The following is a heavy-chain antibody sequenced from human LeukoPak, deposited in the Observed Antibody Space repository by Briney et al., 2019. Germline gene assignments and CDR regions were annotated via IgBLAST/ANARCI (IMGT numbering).Heavy chain of an antibody. D-gene: IGHD6-13*01. J-gene: IGHJ4*02. Sequence: SETLSLTCTVSGASISSYYWSCIRQPPGKGLEWIGYIYYSGSTNYNPSLKSRVTISVDTSKNQFSLKLTSVTAADTAVYYCARSSPVPRGQQLVPSPEYWGQGTLVTVSS. CDR1: GASISSYY. CDR2: IYYSGST. CDR3: ARSSPVPRGQQLVPSPEY. V-gene: IGHV4-59*08.